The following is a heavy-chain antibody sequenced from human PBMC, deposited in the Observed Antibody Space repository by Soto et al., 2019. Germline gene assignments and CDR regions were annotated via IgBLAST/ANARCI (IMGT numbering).Heavy chain of an antibody. D-gene: IGHD5-12*01. J-gene: IGHJ4*02. CDR2: INSDGSST. Sequence: PGGSLRLSCAASGFTFSSYGMHWVRQAPGKGLVWVSRINSDGSSTSYADSVKGRFTISRDNAKNTLYLQMNSLRAEDTAVYYCARSGRSGYDWYYFDYWGQGTLVTVS. V-gene: IGHV3-74*01. CDR1: GFTFSSYG. CDR3: ARSGRSGYDWYYFDY.